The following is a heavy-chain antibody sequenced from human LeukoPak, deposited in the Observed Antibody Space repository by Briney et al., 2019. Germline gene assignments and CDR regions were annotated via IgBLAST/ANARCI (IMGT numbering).Heavy chain of an antibody. CDR3: AGGCGDNFIGDY. J-gene: IGHJ4*02. V-gene: IGHV3-66*01. D-gene: IGHD4-17*01. CDR2: IYSGGST. Sequence: GGSLRLSCAASGFTVSSNYMSWVRPAPGKGLEWGSVIYSGGSTYYPDSVKGRLTISRDNSKNTLYVQMHSLRAEDTGVYYCAGGCGDNFIGDYWGQGTLVTVSS. CDR1: GFTVSSNY.